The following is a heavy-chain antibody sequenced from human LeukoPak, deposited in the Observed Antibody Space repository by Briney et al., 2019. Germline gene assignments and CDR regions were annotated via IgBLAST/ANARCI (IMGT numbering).Heavy chain of an antibody. V-gene: IGHV4-59*08. CDR2: IYYSGST. Sequence: PSETLSLTCTVSGGSISRYYWSWIRQAPGKGLEWIGYIYYSGSTNYNPSLKSRVTISVDTSKNQFSLKLSSVTAADTAGYYCARHRYFDWLLFDYWGQGTLVTVSS. J-gene: IGHJ4*02. D-gene: IGHD3-9*01. CDR1: GGSISRYY. CDR3: ARHRYFDWLLFDY.